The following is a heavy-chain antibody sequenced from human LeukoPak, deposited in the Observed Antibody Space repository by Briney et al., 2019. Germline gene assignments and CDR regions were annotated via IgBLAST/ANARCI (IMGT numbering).Heavy chain of an antibody. V-gene: IGHV4-34*01. CDR2: INHSGST. Sequence: SETLSLTCAVYGRSFSGYYWSWIRQPPGKGLEWIGEINHSGSTNYNPSLKSRVTISVDTSKNQFSLKLSSVTAADTAVYYCARAPLPFASGVVYWGQGTLVTVSS. CDR1: GRSFSGYY. D-gene: IGHD3-10*01. CDR3: ARAPLPFASGVVY. J-gene: IGHJ4*02.